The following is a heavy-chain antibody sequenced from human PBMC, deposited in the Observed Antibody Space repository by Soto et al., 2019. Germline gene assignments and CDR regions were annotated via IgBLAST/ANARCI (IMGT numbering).Heavy chain of an antibody. Sequence: ASVKVSCKASGYTFIDYYMHWVRQAPGQGFEWMGRISPKSGGTKYEQKFQGRVTMTWDTSLNTGYKELSSLMSEDTAVYYCARPPGYISDWYYFDLWGQGTLVTVSS. V-gene: IGHV1-2*02. CDR3: ARPPGYISDWYYFDL. D-gene: IGHD6-19*01. CDR2: ISPKSGGT. CDR1: GYTFIDYY. J-gene: IGHJ4*02.